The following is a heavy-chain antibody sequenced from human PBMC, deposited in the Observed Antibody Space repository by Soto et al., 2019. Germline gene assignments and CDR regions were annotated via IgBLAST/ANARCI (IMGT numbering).Heavy chain of an antibody. CDR2: IYPGYSDT. J-gene: IGHJ5*02. CDR1: GYSFTSYW. CDR3: AGLSGDIVVVVAATFNWFDP. Sequence: PGESLKISCKGSGYSFTSYWIGWVRQMPGKGLEWMGIIYPGYSDTRYSPSFQGQVTISADKSISTAYLQWSSLKASDTAMYYCAGLSGDIVVVVAATFNWFDPWGQGTLVTVSS. D-gene: IGHD2-15*01. V-gene: IGHV5-51*01.